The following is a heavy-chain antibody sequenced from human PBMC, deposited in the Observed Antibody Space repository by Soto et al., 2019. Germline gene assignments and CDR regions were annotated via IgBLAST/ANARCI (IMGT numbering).Heavy chain of an antibody. CDR1: GGSISSYY. V-gene: IGHV4-59*01. J-gene: IGHJ6*03. Sequence: SETLSLTCTVSGGSISSYYRSWIRQPPGKGLEWIGYIYYSGSTNYNPSLKSRVTISVDTSKNQFSLKLSSVTAADTAVYYCARSSSLTGYYYYYYYTDVWGKGTTVTVS. D-gene: IGHD3-9*01. CDR2: IYYSGST. CDR3: ARSSSLTGYYYYYYYTDV.